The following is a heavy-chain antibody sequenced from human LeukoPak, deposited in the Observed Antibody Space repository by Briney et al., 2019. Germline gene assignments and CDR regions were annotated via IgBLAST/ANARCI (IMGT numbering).Heavy chain of an antibody. V-gene: IGHV4-34*01. D-gene: IGHD2-2*02. Sequence: SESLSLTCAVYGGSFSGYYWSWIRQPPGKGLEWFGEINHSGSTNYNPSLKSRVTISVDTSKNQFSLKLSSVTAADTAVYYCARRLYCSSTSCYRYFDYWGQGTLVTASS. J-gene: IGHJ4*02. CDR1: GGSFSGYY. CDR2: INHSGST. CDR3: ARRLYCSSTSCYRYFDY.